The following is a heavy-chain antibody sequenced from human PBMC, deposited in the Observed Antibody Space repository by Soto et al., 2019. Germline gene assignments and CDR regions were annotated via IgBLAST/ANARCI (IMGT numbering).Heavy chain of an antibody. Sequence: ASVKVSCKASGYTFTSYGISWVRQALGQGLDWMGWISAYNGNTKYAQDLQGRVTMTTDTSTSTAYMELRSLRSDDRAVNYFVRFNRGSFYPYYFYYGMDVWGQGTTVTVSS. CDR3: VRFNRGSFYPYYFYYGMDV. CDR2: ISAYNGNT. V-gene: IGHV1-18*04. D-gene: IGHD2-15*01. CDR1: GYTFTSYG. J-gene: IGHJ6*02.